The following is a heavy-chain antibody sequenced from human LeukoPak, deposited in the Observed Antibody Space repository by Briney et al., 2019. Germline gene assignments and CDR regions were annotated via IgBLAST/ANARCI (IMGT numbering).Heavy chain of an antibody. CDR2: INPNSGGT. CDR3: ARVGITMVRGVSSYYFDY. Sequence: ASVKVSCKASGYTFTSYGISWVRQAPGQGLEWMGWINPNSGGTNYAQKFQGRVTMTRDTSISTAYMELSRLRSDDTAVYYCARVGITMVRGVSSYYFDYWGQGTLVTVSS. D-gene: IGHD3-10*01. CDR1: GYTFTSYG. V-gene: IGHV1-2*02. J-gene: IGHJ4*02.